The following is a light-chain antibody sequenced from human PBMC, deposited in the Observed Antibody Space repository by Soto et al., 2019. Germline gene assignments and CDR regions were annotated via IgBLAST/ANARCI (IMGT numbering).Light chain of an antibody. CDR1: TSDVGGYSF. CDR3: SSYTTSGTRV. CDR2: EVS. J-gene: IGLJ1*01. Sequence: QSALTQPASVSGSPGQSITISCTGTTSDVGGYSFVSWYQLHPGKAPKLMIYEVSNRPSGVSNRFSGSKSGNPASLTISGLQAEDESDYYCSSYTTSGTRVFGTGTKLTVL. V-gene: IGLV2-14*01.